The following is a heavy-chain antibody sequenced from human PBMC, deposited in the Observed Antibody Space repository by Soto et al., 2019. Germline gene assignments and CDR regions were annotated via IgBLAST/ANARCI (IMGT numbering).Heavy chain of an antibody. V-gene: IGHV3-74*01. J-gene: IGHJ6*02. CDR1: GFSVKSYL. D-gene: IGHD3-3*01. CDR2: FGGDENYT. Sequence: GGSLRLSCVASGFSVKSYLMHWVRQAPGKGLVWLSRFGGDENYTDYADSVRGRFTISRDIAKNTIYLQMNSLRAEDTAVYYCGKGKELGVVRYGLDAWGQGTTVTVSS. CDR3: GKGKELGVVRYGLDA.